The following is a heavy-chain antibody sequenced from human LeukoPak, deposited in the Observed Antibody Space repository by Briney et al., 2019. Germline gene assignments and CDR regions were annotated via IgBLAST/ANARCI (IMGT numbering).Heavy chain of an antibody. CDR2: INHSGST. CDR1: GGSFSGYY. Sequence: PSATLSLTCAVSGGSFSGYYWSWIRPPPGKGLEWIGEINHSGSTNYNPSLKSRVAISVDTSKNQFSLKLSSVTAADTAVYYCASPPMDYYDSSGYSLSDFWGQGTLVTISS. J-gene: IGHJ4*02. CDR3: ASPPMDYYDSSGYSLSDF. D-gene: IGHD3-22*01. V-gene: IGHV4-34*01.